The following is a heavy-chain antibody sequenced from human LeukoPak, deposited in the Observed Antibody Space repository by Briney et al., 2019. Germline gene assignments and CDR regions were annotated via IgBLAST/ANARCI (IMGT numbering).Heavy chain of an antibody. J-gene: IGHJ6*03. D-gene: IGHD3-9*01. Sequence: PGGSLRLSCAASGFTFSTYGMSWVCQAPGMGLEWVSTISGSGGSTYYADSVKGRFTISRDNSKNTLYLQMNSLRAEDTAVYYCAKDGGEYYDILTGYYPRLYYMDVWGKGTTVTISS. CDR1: GFTFSTYG. V-gene: IGHV3-23*01. CDR2: ISGSGGST. CDR3: AKDGGEYYDILTGYYPRLYYMDV.